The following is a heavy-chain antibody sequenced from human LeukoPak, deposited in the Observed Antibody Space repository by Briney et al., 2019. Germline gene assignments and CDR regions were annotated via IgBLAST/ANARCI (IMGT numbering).Heavy chain of an antibody. Sequence: SETLSLTCTVSGGSISYYYWSWIRQPPGKGLEWIGYIYYSGSTKYIPSLKSRVTLSVDTSKNQFSLKLSSVTAADTAVFYCARHPIVGGTLEGHDYWGQGTLVTVSS. D-gene: IGHD1-26*01. J-gene: IGHJ4*01. CDR3: ARHPIVGGTLEGHDY. CDR2: IYYSGST. V-gene: IGHV4-59*08. CDR1: GGSISYYY.